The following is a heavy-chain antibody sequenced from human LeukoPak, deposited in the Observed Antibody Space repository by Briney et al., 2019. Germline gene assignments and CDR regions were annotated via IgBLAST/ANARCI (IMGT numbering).Heavy chain of an antibody. J-gene: IGHJ3*02. D-gene: IGHD1-26*01. CDR1: GFTFSSYG. CDR3: ARDSSYYEAFDI. V-gene: IGHV3-30*03. CDR2: ISYDGSKK. Sequence: GGSLRLSCAASGFTFSSYGMHWVRQAPGKGLEWVAVISYDGSKKYYEDSVKGRFTISRDNSKNTLYLQMNSLRAEDTAVYYCARDSSYYEAFDIWGQGTMVTVSS.